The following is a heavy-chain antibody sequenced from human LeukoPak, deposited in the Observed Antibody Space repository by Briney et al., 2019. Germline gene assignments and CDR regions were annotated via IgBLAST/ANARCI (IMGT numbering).Heavy chain of an antibody. Sequence: PGGSLRLSCAASGFTFSSYEMNWVRQAPGKGLEWVSYISSSGSTIYYADSVKGRFTISRDNAKNSLYLQMNSLRAEDTAVYYCARYCSGGSCYGHDAFDIWGQGTKVTVSS. J-gene: IGHJ3*02. D-gene: IGHD2-15*01. CDR3: ARYCSGGSCYGHDAFDI. CDR1: GFTFSSYE. V-gene: IGHV3-48*03. CDR2: ISSSGSTI.